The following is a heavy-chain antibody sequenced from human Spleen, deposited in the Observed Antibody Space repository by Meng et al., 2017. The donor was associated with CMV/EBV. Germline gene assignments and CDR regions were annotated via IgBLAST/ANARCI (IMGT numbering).Heavy chain of an antibody. J-gene: IGHJ5*02. Sequence: QLQLQQSGPGLVKPSETLSLTCSVSGDSISRSDYHWGWIRQPPGERLEWIANFYFTGATYYYNPSLKSRATILVDTSKNQFSLKLRSVTAADTAVYYCARGGPRHRWGYNWFDPWGQGILVTVSS. CDR2: FYFTGATY. V-gene: IGHV4-39*07. CDR1: GDSISRSDYH. CDR3: ARGGPRHRWGYNWFDP. D-gene: IGHD5-24*01.